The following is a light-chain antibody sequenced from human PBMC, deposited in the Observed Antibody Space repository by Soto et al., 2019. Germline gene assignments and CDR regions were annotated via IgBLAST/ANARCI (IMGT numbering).Light chain of an antibody. CDR1: QSLVYTDGNTY. CDR3: MQGTHWPPMYT. J-gene: IGKJ2*01. CDR2: QVS. V-gene: IGKV2-30*01. Sequence: DVVVTQSPLSLPVTLGQPASISCRSSQSLVYTDGNTYLNWFHQRPGQSPRRLIYQVSNRDSGVPDRFSGSGSGPDFTLKISRVEAEDIGVYYCMQGTHWPPMYTFGQGTKLEIK.